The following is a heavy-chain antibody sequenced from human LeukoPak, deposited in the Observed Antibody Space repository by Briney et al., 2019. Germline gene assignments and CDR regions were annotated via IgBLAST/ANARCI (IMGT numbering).Heavy chain of an antibody. V-gene: IGHV1-46*01. CDR1: GYTFTTYY. CDR3: ARLSQQTFDI. CDR2: IDPSGGST. J-gene: IGHJ3*02. Sequence: ASVKVSCKASGYTFTTYYMHWVRQAPGKGLEWMGIIDPSGGSTSYAQKFQGRVTMTRDTSTSTVYMELSSLRSDDTAVYYCARLSQQTFDIWGQGTLLTLSS.